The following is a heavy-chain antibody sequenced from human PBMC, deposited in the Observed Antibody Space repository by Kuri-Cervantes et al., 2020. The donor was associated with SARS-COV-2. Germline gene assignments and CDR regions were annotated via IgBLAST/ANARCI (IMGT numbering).Heavy chain of an antibody. CDR1: GFTVANYY. J-gene: IGHJ3*02. Sequence: GESLKISCAGSGFTVANYYMSWVRQAPGKGLEWVSILYGGDKTDYADPVKGRFTISRDNSKNTLLLQMDSLRADDTAVYYCARDRDSNGWLGAYDIWGQGTMVTVSS. D-gene: IGHD6-19*01. CDR3: ARDRDSNGWLGAYDI. V-gene: IGHV3-53*01. CDR2: LYGGDKT.